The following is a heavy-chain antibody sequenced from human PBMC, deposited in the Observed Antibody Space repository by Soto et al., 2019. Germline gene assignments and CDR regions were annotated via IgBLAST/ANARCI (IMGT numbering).Heavy chain of an antibody. CDR3: AGVSWFRGMDV. CDR2: TYYRSKWNN. CDR1: GDSVSRDSAA. J-gene: IGHJ6*02. D-gene: IGHD3-10*01. Sequence: SQTLSLTCAISGDSVSRDSAAWSWIRQSPSRGLEWLGRTYYRSKWNNDYAVSVKSRITINPDTSKNQFSLQLYSMTPEDTAVYYCAGVSWFRGMDVWGQGTPVTVSS. V-gene: IGHV6-1*01.